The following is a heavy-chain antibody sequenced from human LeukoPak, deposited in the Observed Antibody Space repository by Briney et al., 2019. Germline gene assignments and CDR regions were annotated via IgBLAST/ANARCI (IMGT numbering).Heavy chain of an antibody. D-gene: IGHD1-1*01. J-gene: IGHJ4*02. Sequence: GGSLRLSCAASGFTFGSYTMHWVRQAPGKGLDWVALISYDGSEKSYADSVKGRFTISRDNAKNSLYLQMNSLRAEDTAVYYCAREGWNDDLDYWGQGTLVTVSS. CDR1: GFTFGSYT. V-gene: IGHV3-30*04. CDR2: ISYDGSEK. CDR3: AREGWNDDLDY.